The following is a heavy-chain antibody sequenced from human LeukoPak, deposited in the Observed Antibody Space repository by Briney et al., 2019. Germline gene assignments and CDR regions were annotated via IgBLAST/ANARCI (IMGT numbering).Heavy chain of an antibody. CDR2: ITSGGDDI. D-gene: IGHD6-19*01. CDR1: GFTFSSYW. J-gene: IGHJ4*02. Sequence: GGSLRLSCVVSGFTFSSYWMAWVRQAPGKGLEWVSSITSGGDDIYYSDSVKGRFTISRDNAKNSLFLQMNNLRAEDTAVYYCARKQWLDSWGQGTRVIVSS. CDR3: ARKQWLDS. V-gene: IGHV3-21*01.